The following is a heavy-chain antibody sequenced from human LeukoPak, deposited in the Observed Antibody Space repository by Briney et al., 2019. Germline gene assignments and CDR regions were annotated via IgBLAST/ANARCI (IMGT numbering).Heavy chain of an antibody. D-gene: IGHD4-17*01. CDR2: MNPNSGNT. V-gene: IGHV1-8*01. CDR1: GYTFTSYD. J-gene: IGHJ5*02. CDR3: ARVREVTTGMGWFDP. Sequence: ASVKVSCKASGYTFTSYDINWVRQATGQGLEWMGWMNPNSGNTGYAQKFQGRVTMTRNTSISTAYMELGSLRSEDTAVYYCARVREVTTGMGWFDPWGQGILVTVSS.